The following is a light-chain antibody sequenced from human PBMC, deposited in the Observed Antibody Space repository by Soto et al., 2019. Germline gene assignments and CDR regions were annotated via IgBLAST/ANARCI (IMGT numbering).Light chain of an antibody. CDR2: GAS. Sequence: ESVLTQAPGAPSLSPRGRATPSCRARQSVSSSYLAWYQQKPGQAPRLLIYGASSRATGIPDRFSGSGSGTDFTLTISRLEPEDFAVYYCQQYGSSPLTFGGGTKVDIK. V-gene: IGKV3-20*01. CDR1: QSVSSSY. J-gene: IGKJ4*01. CDR3: QQYGSSPLT.